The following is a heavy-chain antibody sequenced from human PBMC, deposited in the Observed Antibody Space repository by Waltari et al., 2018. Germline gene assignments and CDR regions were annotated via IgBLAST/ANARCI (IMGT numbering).Heavy chain of an antibody. CDR1: GGSISGYY. Sequence: QVQLQESGPGLVKPSETLSLTCTVSGGSISGYYWTWIRQSPGKGLEWIGYIFYRGSSNYTTSLKSRVTISVDTSKNQFSLKLSSVTAADTAVYYCARAGGHQFAPDAFDVWGQGTMVTVSS. D-gene: IGHD1-26*01. CDR3: ARAGGHQFAPDAFDV. V-gene: IGHV4-59*01. J-gene: IGHJ3*01. CDR2: IFYRGSS.